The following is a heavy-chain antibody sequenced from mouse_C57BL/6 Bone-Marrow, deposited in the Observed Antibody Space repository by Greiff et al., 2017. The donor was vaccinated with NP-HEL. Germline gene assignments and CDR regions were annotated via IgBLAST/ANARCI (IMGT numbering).Heavy chain of an antibody. D-gene: IGHD1-1*01. CDR3: ACSLDLRYAMDY. Sequence: QVQLQQPGAELVMPGASVKLSCKASGYTFTSYWMHWVKQRPGQGLEWIGEIDPSDSYTNYNQKFKGKATLTADKSSSTAYMQLSSLTSEDSAVYYCACSLDLRYAMDYWGQGTSVTVSS. CDR1: GYTFTSYW. J-gene: IGHJ4*01. CDR2: IDPSDSYT. V-gene: IGHV1-69*01.